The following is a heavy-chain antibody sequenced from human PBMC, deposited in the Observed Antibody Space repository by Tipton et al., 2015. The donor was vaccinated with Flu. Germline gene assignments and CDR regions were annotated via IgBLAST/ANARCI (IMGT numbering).Heavy chain of an antibody. V-gene: IGHV3-23*01. D-gene: IGHD2-2*01. J-gene: IGHJ6*02. CDR2: LSGSSGNT. CDR1: GFTFSSYA. CDR3: AKEHSSIEYQYGMDV. Sequence: SLRLSCAASGFTFSSYAMSWVRQAPGKGLEWVSILSGSSGNTYYTDSVKGRFTISRENSKNTLYLQMNSLRAEDTAVYYCAKEHSSIEYQYGMDVWGQGTTVTVSS.